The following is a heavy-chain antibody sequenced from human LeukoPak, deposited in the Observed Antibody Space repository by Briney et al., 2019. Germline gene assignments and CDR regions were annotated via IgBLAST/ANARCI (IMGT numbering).Heavy chain of an antibody. CDR2: ISDTGATT. Sequence: GGSLRLSCAGSGFTFSSYAMSWVRQARGKGLEWVSAISDTGATTYYADSVKGRFTISRDNSRSTLYLQMNSLRAEDTALYYCAKDTSIGRYCTNGVCSPFDYWGQGTLVTVSS. D-gene: IGHD2-8*01. J-gene: IGHJ4*02. CDR3: AKDTSIGRYCTNGVCSPFDY. V-gene: IGHV3-23*01. CDR1: GFTFSSYA.